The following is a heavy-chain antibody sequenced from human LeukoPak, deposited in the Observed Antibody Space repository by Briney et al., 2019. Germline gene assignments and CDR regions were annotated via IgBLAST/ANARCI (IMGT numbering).Heavy chain of an antibody. V-gene: IGHV3-11*01. CDR2: ISSSGDAI. CDR1: GFTFSDYY. D-gene: IGHD1-26*01. Sequence: GGSLRLSCAASGFTFSDYYMSWIRQAPGKGLVWVSYISSSGDAIYSADSVKGRFTISRDNAKDSLYLQMDSLRAEDTAVYYCVRDPRGSYPFDYWGQGSLVTVSS. J-gene: IGHJ4*02. CDR3: VRDPRGSYPFDY.